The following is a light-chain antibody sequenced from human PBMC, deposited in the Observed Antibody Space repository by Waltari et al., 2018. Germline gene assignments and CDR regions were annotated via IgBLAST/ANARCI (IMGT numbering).Light chain of an antibody. V-gene: IGKV3-15*01. Sequence: EVVMTQYPATLSVSPGERATLSCRASQSVSSYVAWYQQKPGQAHSLLIYGASTRATGIPARFSGSGSGTEFTLTISSLQSEDFAVYYCQQYNDWPPLTFGGGTKVEIK. CDR3: QQYNDWPPLT. J-gene: IGKJ4*01. CDR1: QSVSSY. CDR2: GAS.